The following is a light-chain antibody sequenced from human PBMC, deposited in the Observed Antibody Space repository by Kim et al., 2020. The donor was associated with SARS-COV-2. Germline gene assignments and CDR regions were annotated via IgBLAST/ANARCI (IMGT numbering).Light chain of an antibody. Sequence: DIQMTQSPSSLSASVGDRVTITCRASQNITTYLAWYQQKPGKAPNLLIYAASSLQSGVPSRFSGSGSGTDFTLTISSLQLEDFATYYCQHSYITLRITFGPGTKVEIK. CDR1: QNITTY. CDR3: QHSYITLRIT. CDR2: AAS. J-gene: IGKJ3*01. V-gene: IGKV1-39*01.